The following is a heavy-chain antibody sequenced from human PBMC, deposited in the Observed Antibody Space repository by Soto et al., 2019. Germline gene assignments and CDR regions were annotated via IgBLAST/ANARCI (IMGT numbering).Heavy chain of an antibody. Sequence: SETLSLTCTVSGGSISSYYWSWIRQPPGKGLEWIGYIYYSGSTNYNPSLKSRVTISVDTSKNQFSLKLSSVAAADTAVYYCARLLRGDSDSYLSRRNGNYYYYYYMDVWGKGTTVTVSS. V-gene: IGHV4-59*08. CDR3: ARLLRGDSDSYLSRRNGNYYYYYYMDV. D-gene: IGHD3-16*01. CDR1: GGSISSYY. CDR2: IYYSGST. J-gene: IGHJ6*03.